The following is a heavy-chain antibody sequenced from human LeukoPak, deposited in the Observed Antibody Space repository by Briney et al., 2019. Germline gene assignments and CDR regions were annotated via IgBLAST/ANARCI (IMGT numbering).Heavy chain of an antibody. D-gene: IGHD6-19*01. CDR1: GFTFSSYA. V-gene: IGHV3-30-3*01. CDR3: ARECGGSGWPYYFDY. J-gene: IGHJ4*02. Sequence: PGRSLRLSCAASGFTFSSYAMHWVRQAPGKGLEWVAVISYDGSNKYYADSVKGRFTISRDNAKNSLYLQMNSLRAEDTAVYYCARECGGSGWPYYFDYWGQGTLVTVSS. CDR2: ISYDGSNK.